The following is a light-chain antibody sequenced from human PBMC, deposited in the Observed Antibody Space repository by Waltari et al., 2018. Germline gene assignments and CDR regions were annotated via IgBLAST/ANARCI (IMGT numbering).Light chain of an antibody. J-gene: IGKJ1*01. CDR1: QSVTRA. Sequence: EIVLTQSPGTLSLSPGESATLSCRTSQSVTRALAWYQQKPGQAPRLLIYGASNRATGIPGRFRGSGSGTDFSLTISSLEAEDFAVYYCQQYRRLPVTFGQGTKVEVK. V-gene: IGKV3-20*01. CDR2: GAS. CDR3: QQYRRLPVT.